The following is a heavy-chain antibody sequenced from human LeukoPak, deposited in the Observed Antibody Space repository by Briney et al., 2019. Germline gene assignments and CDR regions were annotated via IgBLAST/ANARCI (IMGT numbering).Heavy chain of an antibody. Sequence: GGSLRLSCAASGFTFSSYWMSWVRQAPGKGLEWVANIKQDGSEKYYVDSVKGRFTISRYNAKNSLYLQMNSLRAEDTAVYYCPGELVQNDAFDIWGQGTMVTVSS. V-gene: IGHV3-7*01. CDR2: IKQDGSEK. CDR1: GFTFSSYW. J-gene: IGHJ3*02. D-gene: IGHD2-8*02. CDR3: PGELVQNDAFDI.